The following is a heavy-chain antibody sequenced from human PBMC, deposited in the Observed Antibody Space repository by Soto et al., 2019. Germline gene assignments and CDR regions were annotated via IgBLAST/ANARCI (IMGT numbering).Heavy chain of an antibody. J-gene: IGHJ4*02. Sequence: GESLKISCAASGFTFSSYGMHWVRQAPGKGLEWVAVISYDGSNKYYADSVKGRFTISRDNSKNTLYLQMNSLRAEDTAVYYCAKVGIAAASKYYFDYWGQGTLVTVSS. CDR1: GFTFSSYG. V-gene: IGHV3-30*18. CDR3: AKVGIAAASKYYFDY. CDR2: ISYDGSNK. D-gene: IGHD6-13*01.